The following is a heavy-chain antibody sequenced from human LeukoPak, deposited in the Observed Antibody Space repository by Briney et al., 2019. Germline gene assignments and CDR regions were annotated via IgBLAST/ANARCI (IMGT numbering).Heavy chain of an antibody. V-gene: IGHV1-69*05. J-gene: IGHJ4*02. CDR3: AVGLPELELLSFDY. D-gene: IGHD1-7*01. CDR1: GGAYSSYA. CDR2: IIPIFGTA. Sequence: SVKVSCKASGGAYSSYAISWVRQAPGQGLEWMGGIIPIFGTANYAQKFQGRVTITTDESTSTAYMELSSLRSEDTAVYYCAVGLPELELLSFDYWGQGTLVTVSS.